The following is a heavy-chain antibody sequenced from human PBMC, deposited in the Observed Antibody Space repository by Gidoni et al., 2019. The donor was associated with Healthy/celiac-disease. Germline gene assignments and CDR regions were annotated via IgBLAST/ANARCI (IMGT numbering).Heavy chain of an antibody. V-gene: IGHV3-13*01. CDR1: GFTFSSYD. Sequence: EVQLVESGGGLVQPGGSLRLSCAASGFTFSSYDMHWVRQATGKGLEWVSAIGTAGDTYYPGSVKGRFTISRENAKNSLYLQMNSLRAEDTAVYYCARDRGSLDYYYGMDVWGQGTTVTVSS. CDR2: IGTAGDT. J-gene: IGHJ6*02. D-gene: IGHD3-10*01. CDR3: ARDRGSLDYYYGMDV.